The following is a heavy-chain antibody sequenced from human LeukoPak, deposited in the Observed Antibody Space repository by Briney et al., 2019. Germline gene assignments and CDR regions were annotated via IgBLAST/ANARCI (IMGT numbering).Heavy chain of an antibody. CDR1: GFTFSSYW. CDR2: IKQDGSEK. D-gene: IGHD2-15*01. J-gene: IGHJ4*02. Sequence: GGSLRLSCAASGFTFSSYWMSWVRQAPGKGLEWVANIKQDGSEKYYVDSVKGRFTISRDNAKNSLYLQMNSLRAEDTAVYYCASSYCSGGSCYGSLAFDYWGQGTLVTVSS. CDR3: ASSYCSGGSCYGSLAFDY. V-gene: IGHV3-7*03.